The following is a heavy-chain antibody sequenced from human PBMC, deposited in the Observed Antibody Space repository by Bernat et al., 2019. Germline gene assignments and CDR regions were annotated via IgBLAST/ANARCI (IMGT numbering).Heavy chain of an antibody. CDR3: ARPYYDFWSGHPGAFDI. CDR2: ISYDGSNK. D-gene: IGHD3-3*01. Sequence: QVQLVESGGGVVQPGRSLRLSCAASGFTFSSYAMHWVRQAPGKGLEWVAVISYDGSNKYYADSVKGRFTISRDNSKNTLYLQMNSLRAEDTAVYYCARPYYDFWSGHPGAFDIWGQGTMVTISS. J-gene: IGHJ3*02. CDR1: GFTFSSYA. V-gene: IGHV3-30-3*01.